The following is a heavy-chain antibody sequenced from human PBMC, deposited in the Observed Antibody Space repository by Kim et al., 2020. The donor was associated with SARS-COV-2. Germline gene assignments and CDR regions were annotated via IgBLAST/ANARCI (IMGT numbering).Heavy chain of an antibody. CDR2: I. CDR3: ARDRTSERRMDV. J-gene: IGHJ6*02. D-gene: IGHD6-25*01. Sequence: IYYADSVEGRFTNSRDKAKNPLYLQMNSLGDEDTAVYYCARDRTSERRMDVWGQGTTVTVPS. V-gene: IGHV3-48*02.